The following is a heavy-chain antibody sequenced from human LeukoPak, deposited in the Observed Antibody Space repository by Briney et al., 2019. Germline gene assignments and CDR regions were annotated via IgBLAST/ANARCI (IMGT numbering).Heavy chain of an antibody. V-gene: IGHV4-39*01. CDR1: GGSISSSSYY. Sequence: PSETLSLTCTVSGGSISSSSYYWGWIRQPPGKGLEWIGSIYCSGSTYYNPSLKSRVTISVDTSKNQFSLKLSSVTAADTAVYYCADDYYDSSGLPDWGQGTLVTVSS. CDR2: IYCSGST. J-gene: IGHJ4*02. CDR3: ADDYYDSSGLPD. D-gene: IGHD3-22*01.